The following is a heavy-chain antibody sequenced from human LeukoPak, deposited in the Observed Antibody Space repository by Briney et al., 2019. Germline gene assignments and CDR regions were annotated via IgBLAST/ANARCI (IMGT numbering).Heavy chain of an antibody. CDR3: ASGNVVVVAATLDY. J-gene: IGHJ4*02. CDR1: GCTFSSYA. Sequence: GSSVKVSCKASGCTFSSYAISWVRPAPGQGLEWMGRIIPIFGTANYAQKFQGRVTITTDESTSTAYMELSSLRSEDTAVYYCASGNVVVVAATLDYWGQGTLVTVSS. V-gene: IGHV1-69*05. D-gene: IGHD2-15*01. CDR2: IIPIFGTA.